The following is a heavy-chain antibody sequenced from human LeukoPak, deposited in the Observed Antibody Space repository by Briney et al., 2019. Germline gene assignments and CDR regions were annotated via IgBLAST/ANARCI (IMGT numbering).Heavy chain of an antibody. CDR1: GGTFSNYI. CDR3: ASHYYYDTFTYYERAPG. V-gene: IGHV1-69*05. D-gene: IGHD3-22*01. CDR2: IMPLFAAA. J-gene: IGHJ4*02. Sequence: SVKVSCKASGGTFSNYIFNWVRQAPGQGLGWLGGIMPLFAAADYAQNFQGRVTITTDESTSTVYMELSRLRSEDTALYYCASHYYYDTFTYYERAPGWGQGTLVTVSS.